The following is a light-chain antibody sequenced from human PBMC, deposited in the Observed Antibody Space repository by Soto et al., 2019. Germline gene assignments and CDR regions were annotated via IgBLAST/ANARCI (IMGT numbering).Light chain of an antibody. CDR2: AAS. Sequence: DIQMTQSPSSVSASVGDRVTITCRASQGISSWFVWYQQKPGKAPKRLMFAASSLQSGVPSRFSGSGSETDFTLTITSRQPEDSATDYCQQADSFPLAFGGGTKVEIK. CDR1: QGISSW. V-gene: IGKV1-12*01. J-gene: IGKJ4*01. CDR3: QQADSFPLA.